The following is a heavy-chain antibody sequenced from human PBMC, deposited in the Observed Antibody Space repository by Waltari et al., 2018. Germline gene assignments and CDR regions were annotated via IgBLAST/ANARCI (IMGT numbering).Heavy chain of an antibody. V-gene: IGHV4-34*01. CDR2: INHSGST. D-gene: IGHD3-10*01. Sequence: QVQLQQGGAGLLKPSETLSLTCAVSGGSFSNYYWSWIRQSPGKGLEWVGEINHSGSTNVNPCLKSRVTILLDTSRNQFALKVRSVTAADAAVYYCAGLRFNYYYYYHMDVWGNGTTVTVSS. CDR3: AGLRFNYYYYYHMDV. CDR1: GGSFSNYY. J-gene: IGHJ6*03.